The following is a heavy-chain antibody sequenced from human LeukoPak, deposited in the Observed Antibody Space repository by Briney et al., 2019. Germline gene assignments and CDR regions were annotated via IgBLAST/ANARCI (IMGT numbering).Heavy chain of an antibody. CDR2: ISPNSGGT. J-gene: IGHJ5*02. CDR1: GYTFTCYY. D-gene: IGHD4-11*01. CDR3: ARGVDYSNNNWFDP. Sequence: ASVKVSCKASGYTFTCYYMHWVRQAPGQGLEWMGRISPNSGGTSYAQNFQGRVTMTRDTSISTAYMELSSLRSDDTAVYYCARGVDYSNNNWFDPWGQGTLVTVSS. V-gene: IGHV1-2*06.